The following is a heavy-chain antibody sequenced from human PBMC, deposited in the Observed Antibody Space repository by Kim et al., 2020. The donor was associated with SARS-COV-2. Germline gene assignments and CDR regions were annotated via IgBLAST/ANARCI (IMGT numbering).Heavy chain of an antibody. J-gene: IGHJ4*02. D-gene: IGHD3-3*01. CDR3: ARLLEWLFAY. V-gene: IGHV4-39*01. CDR1: GGSISSSSYY. CDR2: IYYSGST. Sequence: SETLSLTCTVSGGSISSSSYYWGWIRQPPGKGLEWIGSIYYSGSTYYNPSLKSRVTISVDTSKNQFSLKLSSVTAADTAVYYCARLLEWLFAYWGQGTLVTVSS.